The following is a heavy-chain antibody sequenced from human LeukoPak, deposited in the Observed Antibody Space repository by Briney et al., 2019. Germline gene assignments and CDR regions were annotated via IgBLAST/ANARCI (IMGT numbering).Heavy chain of an antibody. J-gene: IGHJ4*02. CDR1: GYKFTNYW. CDR2: VYPGDSDA. CDR3: ARQFYYDRSGFFEGAY. D-gene: IGHD3-22*01. V-gene: IGHV5-51*01. Sequence: GESLKISCKGSGYKFTNYWIGWVRQMPGKGLERMGSVYPGDSDARYSPSFQGQVTVSADRSISTAYLQWSSLKASDTAMYYCARQFYYDRSGFFEGAYWGQGSLVTVSS.